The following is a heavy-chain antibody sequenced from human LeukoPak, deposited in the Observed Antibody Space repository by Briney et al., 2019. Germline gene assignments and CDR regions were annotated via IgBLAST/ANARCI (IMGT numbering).Heavy chain of an antibody. V-gene: IGHV3-21*01. CDR3: AREHQPGYSSSWYSLDY. Sequence: GRSPRLSCAASGFTFSSYSMNWVRQAPGEGLEWVSSITSSSTYMYYADSVKGRFTISRDNAKNSLYLQMSSLRAEDTAVYYCAREHQPGYSSSWYSLDYWGQGSLVTVSS. J-gene: IGHJ4*02. CDR1: GFTFSSYS. D-gene: IGHD6-13*01. CDR2: ITSSSTYM.